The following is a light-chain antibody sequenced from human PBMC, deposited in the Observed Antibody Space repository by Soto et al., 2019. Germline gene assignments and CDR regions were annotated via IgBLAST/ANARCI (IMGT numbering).Light chain of an antibody. CDR2: TNT. CDR3: ASWDDSLNGVV. V-gene: IGLV1-44*01. CDR1: SSNIGSNN. Sequence: QSVLTQPPSASGTPGQRVTISCSGSSSNIGSNNVNWYQQLPGTAPNLLIYTNTQRPSGVPDRFSGSKSGTSASLAISGLQSDDEADYYCASWDDSLNGVVFGGGTKVTVL. J-gene: IGLJ2*01.